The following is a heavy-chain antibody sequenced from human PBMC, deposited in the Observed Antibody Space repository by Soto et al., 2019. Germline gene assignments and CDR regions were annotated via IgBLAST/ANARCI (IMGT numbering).Heavy chain of an antibody. CDR1: GFTFSSYS. V-gene: IGHV3-21*01. Sequence: GSLRLSCAASGFTFSSYSMNWVRQAPGKGLEWVSSISSSSSYIYYADSVKGRFTISRDNAKNSLYLQMNSLRAEDTAVYYCARGISLGITIFEGGMDVWGQGTTVTVSS. J-gene: IGHJ6*02. CDR3: ARGISLGITIFEGGMDV. CDR2: ISSSSSYI. D-gene: IGHD3-3*01.